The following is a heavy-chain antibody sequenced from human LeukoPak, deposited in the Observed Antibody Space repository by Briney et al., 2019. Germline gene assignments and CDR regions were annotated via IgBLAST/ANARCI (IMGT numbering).Heavy chain of an antibody. CDR2: ISYDGSNK. D-gene: IGHD4-17*01. V-gene: IGHV3-30*18. CDR1: GFTFSSYG. J-gene: IGHJ4*02. Sequence: GGSLRLSCAASGFTFSSYGMHWVRQAPGKGLEWVAVISYDGSNKYYADSVKGRFTISRDNSKNTLYLQMNSLRAEDTAVYCCAKRSTVTVFDYWGQGTLVAVSS. CDR3: AKRSTVTVFDY.